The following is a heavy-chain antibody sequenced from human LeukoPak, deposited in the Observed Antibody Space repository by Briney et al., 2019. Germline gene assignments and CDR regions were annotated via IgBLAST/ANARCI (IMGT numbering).Heavy chain of an antibody. V-gene: IGHV3-53*01. CDR1: GFTVSGTY. CDR3: AGATKWLAHDF. J-gene: IGHJ4*02. D-gene: IGHD6-19*01. Sequence: GGSLRLSCAASGFTVSGTYMSWVRQAAGKGWEWVSTIFDAGRTTYADSVKGRFTISRDNYKNTLFLQMKSLRADDPAVYYCAGATKWLAHDFWGQGTLSPSPQ. CDR2: IFDAGRT.